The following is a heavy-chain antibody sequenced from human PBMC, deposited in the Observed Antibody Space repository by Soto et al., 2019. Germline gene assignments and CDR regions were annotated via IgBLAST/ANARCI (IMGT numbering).Heavy chain of an antibody. CDR2: IYYSGST. J-gene: IGHJ2*01. D-gene: IGHD6-6*01. CDR3: ARGDSSSPTPRFRWYFDL. V-gene: IGHV4-59*01. Sequence: QVQLQESGPGLVKPSETLSLTCTVSGGSISSYYWSWIRQPPGKGLEWIGYIYYSGSTNYNPSLKSRVTISVDTANNLFSLELSSVTAADTAVHYGARGDSSSPTPRFRWYFDLWGRGTLVTVSS. CDR1: GGSISSYY.